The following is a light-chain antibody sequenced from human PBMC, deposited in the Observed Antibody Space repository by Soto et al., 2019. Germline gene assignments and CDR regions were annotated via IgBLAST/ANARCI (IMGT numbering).Light chain of an antibody. V-gene: IGKV1-9*01. CDR3: QQINSYPIT. Sequence: DIQLTQSPSFLSASVGDRVTITCRASQGLSSDLAWYQQKPGKAPKLLIYAASTLQSGVPSRFSGIGSGTEFTLTISSLQPEDFATYYCQQINSYPITFGQGTRLEIK. J-gene: IGKJ5*01. CDR2: AAS. CDR1: QGLSSD.